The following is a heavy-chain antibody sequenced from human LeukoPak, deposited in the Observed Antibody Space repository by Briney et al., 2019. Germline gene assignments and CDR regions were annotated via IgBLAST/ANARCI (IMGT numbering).Heavy chain of an antibody. CDR3: ARVEAMVRGASGWFDP. CDR1: GFTFSSYW. Sequence: GGSLRLSCAASGFTFSSYWMHWARQAPGKGLVWVSRINGDGSITTYAGSVKGRFTISRDNAKNTLYLQMNSLRAEDTAVYYCARVEAMVRGASGWFDPWGQGTLVTVSS. J-gene: IGHJ5*02. V-gene: IGHV3-74*01. CDR2: INGDGSIT. D-gene: IGHD3-10*01.